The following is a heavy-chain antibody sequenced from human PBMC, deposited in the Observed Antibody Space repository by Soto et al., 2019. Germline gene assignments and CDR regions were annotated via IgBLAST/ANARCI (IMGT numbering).Heavy chain of an antibody. CDR3: ARDWESSVSTWSFGVL. CDR1: GGTYSPYT. Sequence: QVQLVQSGAEVKKPGSSVKVSCKSSGGTYSPYTINWVRQAPGQGLEWMGRIIPFLGVTNYGLKFQARVTITADKATNTAYMELRGLRFEDTAVYSCARDWESSVSTWSFGVLWGRGTLVTVSS. CDR2: IIPFLGVT. D-gene: IGHD3-16*01. V-gene: IGHV1-69*08. J-gene: IGHJ4*02.